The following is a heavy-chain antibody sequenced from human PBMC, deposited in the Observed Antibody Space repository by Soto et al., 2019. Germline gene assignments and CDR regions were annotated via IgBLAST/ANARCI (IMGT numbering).Heavy chain of an antibody. CDR2: ISAYNGNT. CDR3: ARVGGSYSRGGYYYYGMDV. CDR1: GYTFTSYG. V-gene: IGHV1-18*01. Sequence: ASVKVSCKASGYTFTSYGISWVRQAPGQGLEWMGWISAYNGNTNYAQKLQGRVTMTTDTSTSTAYMELRSLRSDDTAVYYCARVGGSYSRGGYYYYGMDVWGQGTTVTVSS. J-gene: IGHJ6*02. D-gene: IGHD1-26*01.